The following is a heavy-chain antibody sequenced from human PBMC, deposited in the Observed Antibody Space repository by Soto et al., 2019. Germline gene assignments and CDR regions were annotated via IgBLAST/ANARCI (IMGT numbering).Heavy chain of an antibody. CDR2: IYYSGST. CDR3: ARRGGDMGTAFDH. J-gene: IGHJ4*02. CDR1: GGSISSSSYY. V-gene: IGHV4-39*01. D-gene: IGHD3-16*01. Sequence: SETLSLTCTVSGGSISSSSYYWGWIRQPPGEGLEWIGYIYYSGSTYYNPSLKSRVTISVDTSKNQFSLKLSSVTAADTAVYYCARRGGDMGTAFDHWGQGTLVTVSS.